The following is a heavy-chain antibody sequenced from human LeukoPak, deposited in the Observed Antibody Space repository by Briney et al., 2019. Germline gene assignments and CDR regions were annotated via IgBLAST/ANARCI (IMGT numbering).Heavy chain of an antibody. CDR1: GFTFDDYA. V-gene: IGHV3-43D*03. CDR2: ISWDGGST. Sequence: PGGSLRLSCAASGFTFDDYAMHWVRQAPGKGLEWVSLISWDGGSTYYADSVKGRFTISRDNSKNSLYLQMNSLRAEDTALYYCAKDVSGSYTGWFDYWGQGTLVTVSS. CDR3: AKDVSGSYTGWFDY. D-gene: IGHD1-26*01. J-gene: IGHJ4*02.